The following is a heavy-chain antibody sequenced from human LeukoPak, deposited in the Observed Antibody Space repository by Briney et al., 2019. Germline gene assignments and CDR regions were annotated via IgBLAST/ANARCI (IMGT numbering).Heavy chain of an antibody. CDR1: GFTFDDYG. CDR2: INWNGGST. Sequence: GGSLRLSCAASGFTFDDYGMSWVRQAPGKGLEWVSGINWNGGSTGYADSVKGRFTISRDNAKNSLYLQMNSLRAEDTAVYYCARDGGWDCSSTSCYQTDYWGQGTLVTVSS. V-gene: IGHV3-20*04. D-gene: IGHD2-2*01. J-gene: IGHJ4*02. CDR3: ARDGGWDCSSTSCYQTDY.